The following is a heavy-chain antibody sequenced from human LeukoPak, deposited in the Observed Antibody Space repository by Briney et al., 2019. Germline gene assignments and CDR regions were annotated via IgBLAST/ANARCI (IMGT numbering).Heavy chain of an antibody. CDR2: VYSGGST. V-gene: IGHV3-53*01. D-gene: IGHD1-14*01. J-gene: IGHJ4*02. CDR3: AREPRRDYFDY. Sequence: GGSLRLSCAASGFTVSSNYMSWVRQAPGKGLEWVSVVYSGGSTYYADSVKGRFTISRDNSKNTLYLQMNSLRAEDTAVYYCAREPRRDYFDYWGRGTLVTVSS. CDR1: GFTVSSNY.